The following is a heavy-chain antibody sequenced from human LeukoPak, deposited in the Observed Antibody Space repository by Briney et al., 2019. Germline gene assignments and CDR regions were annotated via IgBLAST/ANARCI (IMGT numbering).Heavy chain of an antibody. CDR3: ARDHRLRFLEWLSPNFDY. Sequence: ASVKVSCKASGYTFTGYYMHWVRQAPGQGLEWMGWINPNSGGTNYAQKFQGRATMTRDTSISTAYMELSRLRSDDTAVYYCARDHRLRFLEWLSPNFDYWGQGTLVTVSS. CDR2: INPNSGGT. D-gene: IGHD3-3*01. V-gene: IGHV1-2*02. CDR1: GYTFTGYY. J-gene: IGHJ4*02.